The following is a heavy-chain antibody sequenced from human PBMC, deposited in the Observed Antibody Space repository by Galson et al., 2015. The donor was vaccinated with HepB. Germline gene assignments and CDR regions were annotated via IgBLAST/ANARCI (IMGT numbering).Heavy chain of an antibody. V-gene: IGHV1-18*04. J-gene: IGHJ4*02. Sequence: SVKVSCXASGYTFTSYGISWVRQAPGQGLEWMGWISAYNGNTNYAQKLQGRVTMTTDTSTSTAYMELRSLRSDDTAVYYCARLIGDIVVVPAATGDYFDYWGQGTLVTVSS. CDR2: ISAYNGNT. CDR3: ARLIGDIVVVPAATGDYFDY. CDR1: GYTFTSYG. D-gene: IGHD2-2*01.